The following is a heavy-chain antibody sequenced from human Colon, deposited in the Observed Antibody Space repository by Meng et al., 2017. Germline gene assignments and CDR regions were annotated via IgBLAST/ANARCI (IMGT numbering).Heavy chain of an antibody. CDR2: IYFSGTT. CDR3: ARRLYSWPPGDFDS. D-gene: IGHD1-26*01. V-gene: IGHV4-39*07. CDR1: GASLSSSSYY. Sequence: SETLSLTCTVSGASLSSSSYYWGWIRQPPGKGLEWIGTIYFSGTTYYSPSLKSRVTISLDTSKNQFSLNLSSVTAADTAIYYCARRLYSWPPGDFDSWGQGTLVTVSS. J-gene: IGHJ4*02.